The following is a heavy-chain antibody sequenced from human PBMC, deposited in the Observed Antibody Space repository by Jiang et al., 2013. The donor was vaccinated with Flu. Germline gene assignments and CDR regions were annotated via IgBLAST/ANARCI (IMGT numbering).Heavy chain of an antibody. Sequence: SGPGLVKPSGTLSLTCDVSGGSISSTHWWSWVRQPPGKGLEWIGEVYLFGRTNYNPSLRSRVAISLDQSKNQVSLRLTSVTAADTAVYYCARGFYYESRGCHDAFDMWGQGTMVTVSS. CDR1: GGSISSTHW. CDR2: VYLFGRT. CDR3: ARGFYYESRGCHDAFDM. J-gene: IGHJ3*02. V-gene: IGHV4-4*02. D-gene: IGHD3-22*01.